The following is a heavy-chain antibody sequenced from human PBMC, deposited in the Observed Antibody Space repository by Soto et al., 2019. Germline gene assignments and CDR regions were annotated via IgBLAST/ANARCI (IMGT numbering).Heavy chain of an antibody. CDR3: ARNARAIRELNWFDP. D-gene: IGHD1-7*01. V-gene: IGHV4-31*03. CDR2: IYYSGST. J-gene: IGHJ5*02. Sequence: QVQLQESGPGLVKPSQTLSLTCTVSGGSISSGGYYWSWILQHPGKGLEWIGYIYYSGSTYYNQSLMSRVTISVDTSKNQFALKLSSVTAADTAVYYCARNARAIRELNWFDPWGQGTLVTVSS. CDR1: GGSISSGGYY.